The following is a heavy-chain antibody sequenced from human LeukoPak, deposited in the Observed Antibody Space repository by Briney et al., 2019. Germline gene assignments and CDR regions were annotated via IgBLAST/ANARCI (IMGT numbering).Heavy chain of an antibody. V-gene: IGHV4-59*08. CDR1: GGSINNFC. Sequence: SETLSLTCTVSGGSINNFCWSWIRQPPGKGLEWIGYIYYSGSTNYNPSLKSRVTISVDTSKNQFSLKLNSVTAADTAVYYCARKAIFASGRHWYYFDNWGQGTLVTVSS. CDR2: IYYSGST. D-gene: IGHD3-10*01. CDR3: ARKAIFASGRHWYYFDN. J-gene: IGHJ4*02.